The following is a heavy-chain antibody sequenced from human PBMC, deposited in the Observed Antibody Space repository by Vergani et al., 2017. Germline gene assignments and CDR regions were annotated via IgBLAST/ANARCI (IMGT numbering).Heavy chain of an antibody. Sequence: EVQLVESGGGLVKPGGSLRLSCAASGFTFSGYSMNWVRQAPGKGLEWVSSISSSSSYIYYADSVKGRFTISRDNAKNSLYLQMNSLRAEDTALYYCAKDLGTSSGGGWFDPWGQGTLVTVSS. D-gene: IGHD6-6*01. V-gene: IGHV3-21*04. CDR1: GFTFSGYS. CDR2: ISSSSSYI. CDR3: AKDLGTSSGGGWFDP. J-gene: IGHJ5*02.